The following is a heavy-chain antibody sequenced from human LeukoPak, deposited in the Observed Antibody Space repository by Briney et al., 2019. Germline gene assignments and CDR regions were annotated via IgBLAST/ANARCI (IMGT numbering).Heavy chain of an antibody. CDR2: MHPASGAT. D-gene: IGHD6-13*01. CDR3: TTSTGYRTSWSAFDI. CDR1: GYTFTTYY. J-gene: IGHJ3*02. V-gene: IGHV1-2*02. Sequence: ASVKVSCKASGYTFTTYYMHWVRQAPGQGLEWMGWMHPASGATYYAQKFRGGVTMTRDTSISTAYMELNRLTSDDTAVYYCTTSTGYRTSWSAFDIWGQGTMVSVTS.